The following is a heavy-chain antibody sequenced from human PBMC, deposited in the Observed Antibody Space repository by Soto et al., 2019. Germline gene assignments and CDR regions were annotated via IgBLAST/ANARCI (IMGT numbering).Heavy chain of an antibody. CDR3: TSLEWFGEFLLDY. Sequence: EVQLVESGGGLVQPGGSLKLSCAASGFTFSGSAMHWVRQASGKGLEWVCRIRSKANSYATAYAASVKGRFTISRDDSKNTAYLQMNSLKTEDTAVYYCTSLEWFGEFLLDYWGQGTLVTVSS. CDR1: GFTFSGSA. V-gene: IGHV3-73*01. D-gene: IGHD3-10*01. J-gene: IGHJ4*02. CDR2: IRSKANSYAT.